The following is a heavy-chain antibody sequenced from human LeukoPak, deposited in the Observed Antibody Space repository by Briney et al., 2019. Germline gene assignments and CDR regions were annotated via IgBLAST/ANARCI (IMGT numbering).Heavy chain of an antibody. Sequence: ASVKVSCKASGYTFTTYGISWVRQAPGQGLEWMGWISAYNGNTNYAQKLQGRVTMTTDTSTSTAYMELRSLRSDDTAVYYCARAPVGSIAARPLDYWGQGTLVTVSS. D-gene: IGHD6-6*01. J-gene: IGHJ4*02. CDR2: ISAYNGNT. CDR3: ARAPVGSIAARPLDY. V-gene: IGHV1-18*01. CDR1: GYTFTTYG.